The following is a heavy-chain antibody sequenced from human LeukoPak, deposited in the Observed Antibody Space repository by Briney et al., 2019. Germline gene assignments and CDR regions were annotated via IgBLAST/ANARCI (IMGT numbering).Heavy chain of an antibody. CDR1: GYTFTGYY. Sequence: ASVKVSCKASGYTFTGYYMHWVRQAPGQGLEWMGWVNPGNGATNYAQKFQGRVTMTRDTSINTAYMELSRLRSDDPAVYYCARATSYYDILTGSLYYFDYWGQGTLVTVSS. D-gene: IGHD3-9*01. CDR2: VNPGNGAT. V-gene: IGHV1-2*02. J-gene: IGHJ4*02. CDR3: ARATSYYDILTGSLYYFDY.